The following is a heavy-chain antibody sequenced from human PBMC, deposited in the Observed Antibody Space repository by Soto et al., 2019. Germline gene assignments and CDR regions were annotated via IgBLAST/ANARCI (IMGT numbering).Heavy chain of an antibody. CDR2: IYHSGST. V-gene: IGHV4-38-2*01. CDR3: ARALQLEPPAFDY. Sequence: PSETLSLTCAVSGYSISSSYYWGWIRQPPGKGLEWIGSIYHSGSTHYNPSLKSRITISLHTSKNQFSLKLTSVTAADTALYYCARALQLEPPAFDYWGQGTLVTVSS. D-gene: IGHD1-1*01. J-gene: IGHJ4*02. CDR1: GYSISSSYY.